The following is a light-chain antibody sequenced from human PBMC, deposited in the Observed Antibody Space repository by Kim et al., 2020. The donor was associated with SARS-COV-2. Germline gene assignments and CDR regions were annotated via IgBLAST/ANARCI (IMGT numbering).Light chain of an antibody. CDR1: QSIDKC. CDR2: DAS. V-gene: IGKV1-5*01. CDR3: QQYDSFMYS. Sequence: DIQMTQSPFTLSASVGDRVTITCRASQSIDKCLAWYQQKRGRAPKLLIYDASTLESGVPSRFSGSGSGTTFTLTISSLQSDDFAIYYCQQYDSFMYSFGQGTKLEI. J-gene: IGKJ2*03.